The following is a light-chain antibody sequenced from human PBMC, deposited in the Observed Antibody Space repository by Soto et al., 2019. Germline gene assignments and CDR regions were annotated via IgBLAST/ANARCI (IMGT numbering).Light chain of an antibody. CDR1: QSVSSSY. CDR3: QQYGTSFCT. J-gene: IGKJ1*01. V-gene: IGKV3-20*01. Sequence: EIVLTQSPGTLSLSPGERATLSSRTSQSVSSSYLAWYQQKPGQAPRLLIYGASTRATGIPDRFSGSGSGTDFTLTISRLEPEDFAVYNCQQYGTSFCTFGQGTKVEIK. CDR2: GAS.